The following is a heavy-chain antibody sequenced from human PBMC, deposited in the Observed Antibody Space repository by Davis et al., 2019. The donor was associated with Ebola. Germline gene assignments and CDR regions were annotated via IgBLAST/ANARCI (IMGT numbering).Heavy chain of an antibody. CDR2: ISAYNGNT. V-gene: IGHV1-18*01. CDR1: GGTFSSYA. D-gene: IGHD3-22*01. J-gene: IGHJ6*02. CDR3: ARESGYDSSGYYYVGYYGMDV. Sequence: AASVKVSCKASGGTFSSYAISWVRQAPGQGLEWMGWISAYNGNTNYAQKLQGRVTMTTDTSTSTAYMELRSLRSDDTAVYYCARESGYDSSGYYYVGYYGMDVWGQGTTVTVSS.